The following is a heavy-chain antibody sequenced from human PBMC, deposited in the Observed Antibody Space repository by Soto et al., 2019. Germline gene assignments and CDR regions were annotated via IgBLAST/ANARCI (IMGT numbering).Heavy chain of an antibody. CDR1: GGSISTVDYW. CDR3: ARGPSGDKVDS. V-gene: IGHV4-30-4*01. D-gene: IGHD7-27*01. CDR2: IYDGGRT. J-gene: IGHJ4*02. Sequence: QVQLQESGPGLVKPSQTLSLTCTVSGGSISTVDYWWSWIRQSPDMGLEWIGHIYDGGRTYNNPSLESRVTMSVDPSKSRLSLTLSSVSAADTAVYYCARGPSGDKVDSWGQGTLVTVSS.